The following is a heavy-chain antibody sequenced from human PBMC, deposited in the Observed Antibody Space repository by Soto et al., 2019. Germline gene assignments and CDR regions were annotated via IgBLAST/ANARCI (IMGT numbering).Heavy chain of an antibody. D-gene: IGHD3-3*01. CDR1: GYTFTGYY. Sequence: ASVKVSCKASGYTFTGYYMHWVRLAPGQGLEWMGWINPNSGGTNYAQKFQGWVTMTRDTSISTAYMELSRLRSDDTAVYYCARDGYDFWSGLRYNWFDPWGQGTLVTVSS. CDR3: ARDGYDFWSGLRYNWFDP. J-gene: IGHJ5*02. V-gene: IGHV1-2*04. CDR2: INPNSGGT.